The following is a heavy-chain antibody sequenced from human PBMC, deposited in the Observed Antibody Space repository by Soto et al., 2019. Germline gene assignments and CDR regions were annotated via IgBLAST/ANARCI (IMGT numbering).Heavy chain of an antibody. J-gene: IGHJ5*02. CDR1: GFTFSSYG. D-gene: IGHD3-10*01. CDR3: AKDGAGYYGSGCLYNWFDP. Sequence: ESGGGVVQPGRSLRLSCAASGFTFSSYGMHWVRQAPGKGLEGGAGISYDGSNKYYADAVKGRFTISRNNSKNTLYLQMNRLRPKDTAVYSCAKDGAGYYGSGCLYNWFDPWGQGTLVTVSS. CDR2: ISYDGSNK. V-gene: IGHV3-30*18.